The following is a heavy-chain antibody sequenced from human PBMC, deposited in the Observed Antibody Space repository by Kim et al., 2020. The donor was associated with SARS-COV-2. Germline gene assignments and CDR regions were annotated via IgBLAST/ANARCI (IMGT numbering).Heavy chain of an antibody. Sequence: ETLSLNCTLSGDSLNRHYWSWIRQPPGKGLEWIGYIYFGGKTKYNPSLESRVTMSVDRSRNLLSLQLRSVTAADTAVYFCARDPLLWFGAPGGGLDVWG. CDR1: GDSLNRHY. V-gene: IGHV4-59*11. CDR3: ARDPLLWFGAPGGGLDV. J-gene: IGHJ6*02. D-gene: IGHD3-10*01. CDR2: IYFGGKT.